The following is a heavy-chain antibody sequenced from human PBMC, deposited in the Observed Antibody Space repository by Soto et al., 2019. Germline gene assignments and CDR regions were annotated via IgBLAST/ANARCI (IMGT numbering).Heavy chain of an antibody. D-gene: IGHD6-19*01. V-gene: IGHV3-23*01. Sequence: GGSLRLSCAASGFTFSSYAMSWVRQAPGKGLEWVSAISGSGGSTYYADSVKGRFTISRDNSKNTLYLQMNSLIAEDTAVYYCAKEYEYSSGWERIDYWGQGTLVTVSS. CDR3: AKEYEYSSGWERIDY. CDR2: ISGSGGST. J-gene: IGHJ4*02. CDR1: GFTFSSYA.